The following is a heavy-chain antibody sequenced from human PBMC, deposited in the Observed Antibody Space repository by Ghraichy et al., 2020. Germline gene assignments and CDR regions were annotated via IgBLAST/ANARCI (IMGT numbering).Heavy chain of an antibody. Sequence: SETLSLTCAVSGGSISTGDYSWSWIRQPPGKGLEWLGNIYHGGSTYYNPSLKSRVTISVDKSKNHFSLDLSSVTAADTAVYFCARADILTANYHFDFWGQGTLVTVSS. CDR1: GGSISTGDYS. CDR2: IYHGGST. J-gene: IGHJ4*02. D-gene: IGHD3-9*01. V-gene: IGHV4-30-2*01. CDR3: ARADILTANYHFDF.